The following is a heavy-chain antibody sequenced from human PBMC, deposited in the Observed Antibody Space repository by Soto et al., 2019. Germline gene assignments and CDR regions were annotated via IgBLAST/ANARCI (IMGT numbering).Heavy chain of an antibody. CDR3: ASLNPGSGGNSPYFDY. CDR1: GFTVSSNY. D-gene: IGHD2-21*02. V-gene: IGHV3-53*01. J-gene: IGHJ4*02. CDR2: FYRGGSR. Sequence: GGSLRLSCSVSGFTVSSNYMSWVRQAPGKGLEWVSLFYRGGSRYYADSVRGRFAISRDNSKNTLYLQMNNLRAEDTAVYYCASLNPGSGGNSPYFDYWGQGTLVTAPQ.